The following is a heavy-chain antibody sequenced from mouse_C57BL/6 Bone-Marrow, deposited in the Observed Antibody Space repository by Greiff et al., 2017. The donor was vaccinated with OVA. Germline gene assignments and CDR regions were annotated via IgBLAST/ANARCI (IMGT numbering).Heavy chain of an antibody. CDR2: IRNKANGYTT. Sequence: DVMLVESGGGLVQPGGSLSLSCAASGFTFTDYYMSWVRQPPGKALEWLGFIRNKANGYTTEYSASVKGRFTISRDNSQSILYLQMNALRAEDSATYYCARDDGYYEYFDVWGTGTTVTVSS. CDR1: GFTFTDYY. V-gene: IGHV7-3*01. CDR3: ARDDGYYEYFDV. D-gene: IGHD2-3*01. J-gene: IGHJ1*03.